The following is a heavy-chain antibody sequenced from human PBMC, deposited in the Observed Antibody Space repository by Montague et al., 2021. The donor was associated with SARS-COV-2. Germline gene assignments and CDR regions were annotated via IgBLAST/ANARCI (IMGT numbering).Heavy chain of an antibody. D-gene: IGHD2-15*01. CDR3: AQDREVVGPARTLVAFDL. CDR2: INHSGTA. Sequence: SETLSLTCAVYGGSFSGYYWSWLRQSPGSGLEWIADINHSGTANYNPSLKSRVIISVDTSTNQLSLKLTSVTAADSAMYYCAQDREVVGPARTLVAFDLWGQGTLVTVSS. J-gene: IGHJ3*01. CDR1: GGSFSGYY. V-gene: IGHV4-34*01.